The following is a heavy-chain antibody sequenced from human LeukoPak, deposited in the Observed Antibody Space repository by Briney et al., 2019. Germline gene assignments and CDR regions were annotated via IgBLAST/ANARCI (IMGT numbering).Heavy chain of an antibody. J-gene: IGHJ2*01. Sequence: SETLSLTCTVSGGSISSSSYYWGWIRQPPGKGLEWIGSIYYSGSTYYNPSLKSRVTISVDTSKNQFSLKLSSVTAADTAVYYCAIRLGPGWYFDLWGRGTLVTVSS. CDR3: AIRLGPGWYFDL. CDR1: GGSISSSSYY. D-gene: IGHD3-9*01. CDR2: IYYSGST. V-gene: IGHV4-39*07.